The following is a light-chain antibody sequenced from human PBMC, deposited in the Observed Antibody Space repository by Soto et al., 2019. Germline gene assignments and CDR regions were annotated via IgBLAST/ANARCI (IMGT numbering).Light chain of an antibody. CDR3: QQRSNWPPAIT. CDR1: ENVLSY. J-gene: IGKJ5*01. Sequence: ETVMTQSPATLSVSPGERATLSCRASENVLSYLAWYQQKPGQPPRLLISGAATRATGIPDRFSGSGSGTDFALTISRLEPEDFAVYYCQQRSNWPPAITFGQGTRLEIK. CDR2: GAA. V-gene: IGKV3-11*01.